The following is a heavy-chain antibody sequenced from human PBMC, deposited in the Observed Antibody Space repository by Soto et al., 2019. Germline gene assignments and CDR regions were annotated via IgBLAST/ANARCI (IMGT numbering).Heavy chain of an antibody. CDR3: ARGSVVAATLFDY. V-gene: IGHV4-31*03. Sequence: QVQLQESGPGLVKPSQTLSLTCTVSGGSISSGGYYWSWIRQHPGKGLEWIGYIYYSGSTYYNPSLRCRVTISVDTSKNQCSLKLSSVPAAATAVYYCARGSVVAATLFDYWGQGTLVTVSS. D-gene: IGHD2-15*01. J-gene: IGHJ4*02. CDR1: GGSISSGGYY. CDR2: IYYSGST.